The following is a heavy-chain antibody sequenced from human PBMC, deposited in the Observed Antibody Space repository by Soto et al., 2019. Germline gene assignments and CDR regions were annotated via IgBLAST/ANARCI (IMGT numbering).Heavy chain of an antibody. CDR2: IYYSGST. CDR1: GGSISSSSYY. CDR3: ARGEVVVTATYYYYDMDV. J-gene: IGHJ6*02. Sequence: SETLSLTCTVSGGSISSSSYYWSWIRQPPGKGLEWIGYIYYSGSTNYKPSLKSRVTISVDTSKNQYSLKLSSVTAADTAVYYFARGEVVVTATYYYYDMDVWGQGTTVTVSS. D-gene: IGHD2-21*02. V-gene: IGHV4-61*01.